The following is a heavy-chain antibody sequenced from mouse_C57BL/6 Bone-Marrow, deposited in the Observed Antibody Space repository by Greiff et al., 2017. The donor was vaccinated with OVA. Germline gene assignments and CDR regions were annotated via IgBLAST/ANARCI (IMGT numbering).Heavy chain of an antibody. Sequence: EVMLVESGGGLVQPGGSLKLSCAASGFTFSDYYMYWVRQTPEKRLEWVAYISNGGGSTYYPDTVKGRFTISRDNAKNTLYLQMSRLKSEDTAMYYCASYNNGYAMDYWGQGTSVTVSS. J-gene: IGHJ4*01. D-gene: IGHD2-5*01. V-gene: IGHV5-12*01. CDR2: ISNGGGST. CDR3: ASYNNGYAMDY. CDR1: GFTFSDYY.